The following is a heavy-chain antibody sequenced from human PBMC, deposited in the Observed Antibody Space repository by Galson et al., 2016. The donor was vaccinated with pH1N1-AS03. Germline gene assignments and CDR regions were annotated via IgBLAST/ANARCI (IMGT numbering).Heavy chain of an antibody. D-gene: IGHD1-7*01. V-gene: IGHV3-21*01. J-gene: IGHJ5*02. CDR3: ARDRGWNYGGLDL. CDR1: GFIFSAYP. Sequence: SLRLSCAASGFIFSAYPMNWVRQAPGKGLEWVSFIGTSSTYIYYADSVKGRFTISRDNMKKSLYLQLNSLRAEDTGFYYCARDRGWNYGGLDLWGQGTLVTVSS. CDR2: IGTSSTYI.